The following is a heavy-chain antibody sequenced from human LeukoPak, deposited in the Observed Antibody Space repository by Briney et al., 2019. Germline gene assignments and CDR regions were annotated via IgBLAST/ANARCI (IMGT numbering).Heavy chain of an antibody. CDR2: IYYSGST. Sequence: SETLSLTCTASGGSISSSSYYWGWIRQPPGKGLEWIGSIYYSGSTYYNPSLKSRVTISVDTSKNQFSLKLSSVTAADTAMYYCARSFVVVPGAIDWFDPWGQGTLVTVSS. CDR3: ARSFVVVPGAIDWFDP. CDR1: GGSISSSSYY. J-gene: IGHJ5*02. V-gene: IGHV4-39*07. D-gene: IGHD2-2*02.